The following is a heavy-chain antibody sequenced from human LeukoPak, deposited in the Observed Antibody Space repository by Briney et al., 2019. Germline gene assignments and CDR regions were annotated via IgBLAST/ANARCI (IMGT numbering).Heavy chain of an antibody. V-gene: IGHV3-43*01. Sequence: RSGGSLRLSCAASGFTFDDYTMHWVRQAPGKGLEWVSLISWDGGSTYYAGSVKGRFTISRDNSKNSLYLQMNSLRTEDTALYYCAKGGLRFPLDYWGQGTLVTVSS. CDR2: ISWDGGST. J-gene: IGHJ4*02. D-gene: IGHD3-3*01. CDR3: AKGGLRFPLDY. CDR1: GFTFDDYT.